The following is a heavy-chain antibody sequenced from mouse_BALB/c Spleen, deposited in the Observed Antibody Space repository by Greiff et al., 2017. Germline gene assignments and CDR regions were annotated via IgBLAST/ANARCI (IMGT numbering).Heavy chain of an antibody. J-gene: IGHJ1*01. CDR3: ARHEVLRSCDV. D-gene: IGHD1-1*01. V-gene: IGHV5-6*01. Sequence: EVQVVESGGDLVKPGGSLKLSCAASGFTFSSYGMSWVRQTPDKRLEWVATISSGGSYTYYPDSVKGRFTISRDNAKNTLYLQMSSLKSEDTAMYYCARHEVLRSCDVWGAGTTVTVSS. CDR2: ISSGGSYT. CDR1: GFTFSSYG.